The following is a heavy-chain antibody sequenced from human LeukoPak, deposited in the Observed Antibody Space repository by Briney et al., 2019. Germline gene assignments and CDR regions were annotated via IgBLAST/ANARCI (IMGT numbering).Heavy chain of an antibody. Sequence: GGFLRLSCTASGFTFDDYAMCWVRQAPGKGVEWALGISLNIGSIGYADSLNGRITISRDNATNSQFLQMNSQRAEDTALYYFAKGFSVVVVSAARHHWGQGTLLRVSS. J-gene: IGHJ5*02. CDR2: ISLNIGSI. CDR3: AKGFSVVVVSAARHH. D-gene: IGHD2-2*01. CDR1: GFTFDDYA. V-gene: IGHV3-9*01.